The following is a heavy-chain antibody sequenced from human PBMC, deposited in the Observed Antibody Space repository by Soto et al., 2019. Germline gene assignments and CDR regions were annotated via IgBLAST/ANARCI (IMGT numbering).Heavy chain of an antibody. CDR3: ASGGSSLNFDS. CDR2: INSDGSST. CDR1: GFNFINHW. J-gene: IGHJ4*02. V-gene: IGHV3-74*01. D-gene: IGHD6-6*01. Sequence: GGSMRLSYAASGFNFINHWMQWVRQAPGKGLVWVSWINSDGSSTSYADSVKGRFTISRDNAKNTLYLQMNSLRAEDTAVYYCASGGSSLNFDSWGQGTLVTVSS.